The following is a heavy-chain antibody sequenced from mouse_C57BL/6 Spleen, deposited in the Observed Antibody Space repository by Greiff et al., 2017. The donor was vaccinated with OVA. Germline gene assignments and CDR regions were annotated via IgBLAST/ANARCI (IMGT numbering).Heavy chain of an antibody. CDR2: INPGSGGT. Sequence: QVQLKQSGAELVRPGTSVKVSCKASGYAFTNYLIEWVKQRPGQGLEWIGVINPGSGGTNYNEKFKGKATLTADKSSSTAYMQLSSLTSEDSAVYFCARSGGSDSSGYGFAYWGQGTLVTVSA. J-gene: IGHJ3*01. CDR1: GYAFTNYL. V-gene: IGHV1-54*01. CDR3: ARSGGSDSSGYGFAY. D-gene: IGHD3-2*02.